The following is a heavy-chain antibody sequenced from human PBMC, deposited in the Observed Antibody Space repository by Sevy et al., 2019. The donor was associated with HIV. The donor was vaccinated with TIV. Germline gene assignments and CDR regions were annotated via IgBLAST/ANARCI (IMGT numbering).Heavy chain of an antibody. D-gene: IGHD2-2*01. CDR2: IKGDGSER. Sequence: GGSLRLSCAASGFTFSSYWMTWVRQAPGKGLEWVANIKGDGSERYYVDSVRGRFTISRDNAKNSLYLQMNSLRVEDTALYYCVRDCNSNRCRWGLDVWGQGTTVTVSS. CDR3: VRDCNSNRCRWGLDV. V-gene: IGHV3-7*03. CDR1: GFTFSSYW. J-gene: IGHJ6*02.